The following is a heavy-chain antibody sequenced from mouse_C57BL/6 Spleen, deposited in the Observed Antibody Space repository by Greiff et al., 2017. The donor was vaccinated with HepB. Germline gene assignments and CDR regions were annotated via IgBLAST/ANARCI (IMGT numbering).Heavy chain of an antibody. D-gene: IGHD1-1*01. CDR2: ISYDGSN. Sequence: EVQLVESGPGLVKPSQSLSLTCSVTGYSITSGYYWNWIRQFPGNKLEWMGYISYDGSNNYNPSLKNRISITRDQSKNQFFLKLNSVTTEDTATYYCAREDYGSSYYAMDYWGQGTSVTVSS. CDR3: AREDYGSSYYAMDY. J-gene: IGHJ4*01. CDR1: GYSITSGYY. V-gene: IGHV3-6*01.